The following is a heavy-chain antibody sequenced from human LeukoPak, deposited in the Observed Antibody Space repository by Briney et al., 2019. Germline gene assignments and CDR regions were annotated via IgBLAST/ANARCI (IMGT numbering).Heavy chain of an antibody. J-gene: IGHJ5*02. CDR1: GGSFSGYY. CDR2: IYYSGST. CDR3: ARGITIFGVVMTENWFDP. D-gene: IGHD3-3*01. V-gene: IGHV4-59*01. Sequence: SETLSLTCAVYGGSFSGYYWSWIRQPPGKGLEWIGYIYYSGSTNYNPSLKSRVTISVDTSKNQFSLKLSSVTAADTAVYCCARGITIFGVVMTENWFDPWGQGTQVTVSS.